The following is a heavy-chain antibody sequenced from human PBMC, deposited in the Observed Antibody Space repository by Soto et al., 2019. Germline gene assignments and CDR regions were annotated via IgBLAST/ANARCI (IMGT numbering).Heavy chain of an antibody. CDR1: GDIFRSYG. CDR3: ASVRCFNGLCLLVVFGMDV. D-gene: IGHD2-8*01. Sequence: SVKVSCKASGDIFRSYGINWVRQAPGQGLEWMGGIIPISGTTNHAQKFQGRDAITADESTDTVYMELSRLRSEDTAVYFSASVRCFNGLCLLVVFGMDVRGQRT. CDR2: IIPISGTT. V-gene: IGHV1-69*01. J-gene: IGHJ6*02.